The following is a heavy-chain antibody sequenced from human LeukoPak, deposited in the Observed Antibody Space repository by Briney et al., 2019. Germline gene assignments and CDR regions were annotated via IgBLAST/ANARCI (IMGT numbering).Heavy chain of an antibody. D-gene: IGHD6-19*01. CDR1: VYTFTSYD. CDR3: ASVDGSGLAYYYYYYMDV. Sequence: ASVKVSCKASVYTFTSYDINWVRQATGQGLEWMGWTIPNSGNTGYAQKFQGRVTMTRNTSISTAYMELSSVRSEDTAVYYCASVDGSGLAYYYYYYMDVWGKGTTVTVSS. CDR2: TIPNSGNT. J-gene: IGHJ6*03. V-gene: IGHV1-8*01.